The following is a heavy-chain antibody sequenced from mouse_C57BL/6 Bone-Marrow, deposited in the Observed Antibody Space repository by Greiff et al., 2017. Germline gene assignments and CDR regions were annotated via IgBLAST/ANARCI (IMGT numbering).Heavy chain of an antibody. V-gene: IGHV5-6*01. J-gene: IGHJ2*01. Sequence: EVQLVESGGDLVKPGGSLKLSCAASGFTFSSYGMSWVRQTPDKRLECVATISSGGSYTYYPDSVKGRFTISRDNAKNTLYLQMSSLKSEDTAMYYCARLPITTVVGFDYWGQGTTLTVSS. D-gene: IGHD1-1*01. CDR3: ARLPITTVVGFDY. CDR2: ISSGGSYT. CDR1: GFTFSSYG.